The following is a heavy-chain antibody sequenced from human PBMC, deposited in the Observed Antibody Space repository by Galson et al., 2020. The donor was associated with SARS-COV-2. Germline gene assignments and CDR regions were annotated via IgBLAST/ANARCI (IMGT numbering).Heavy chain of an antibody. CDR3: ATTVTRGLWQFDY. CDR1: AGSITNYY. J-gene: IGHJ4*02. Sequence: ETSETLSLTCIVSAGSITNYYWSWIRQPPGKRLEWIGYIYSSGTTNYHPSLRSRVTISVDTSKNQFSLKLSSVTAADTAMYYCATTVTRGLWQFDYWGQGTLVTVSS. CDR2: IYSSGTT. D-gene: IGHD4-17*01. V-gene: IGHV4-59*01.